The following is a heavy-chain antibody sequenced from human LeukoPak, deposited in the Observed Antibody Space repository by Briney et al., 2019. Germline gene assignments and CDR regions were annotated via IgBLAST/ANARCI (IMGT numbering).Heavy chain of an antibody. Sequence: ASETLSLTCAVYGGSFSGYYWNWVRQPPGKGLEWIGYIHHRGSTKYNPSLESRVTISIDTSKNQFSLRLSSVTAADTAVYYCARRQYWFDPWGQGALVIVSS. CDR2: IHHRGST. J-gene: IGHJ5*02. CDR3: ARRQYWFDP. CDR1: GGSFSGYY. V-gene: IGHV4-59*01.